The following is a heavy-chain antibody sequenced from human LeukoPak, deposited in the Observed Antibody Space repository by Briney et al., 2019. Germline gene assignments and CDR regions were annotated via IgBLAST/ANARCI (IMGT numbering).Heavy chain of an antibody. CDR2: INHSGST. V-gene: IGHV4-34*01. CDR1: GGSFSGYY. J-gene: IGHJ4*02. D-gene: IGHD6-19*01. CDR3: ASDIAVAGFDY. Sequence: SETLSLTCAVYGGSFSGYYWSWIRQPPGKGLEWIGEINHSGSTNYNPSLKSRVTISVDTSKNQFSPKLSSVTAEDTAVYYCASDIAVAGFDYWGQGTLVTVSS.